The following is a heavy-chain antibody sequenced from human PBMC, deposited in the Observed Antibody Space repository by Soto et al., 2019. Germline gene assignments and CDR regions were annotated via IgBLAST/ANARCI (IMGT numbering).Heavy chain of an antibody. CDR1: GYTFTSYY. CDR2: INPSGGST. Sequence: ASVKVSCKASGYTFTSYYLHWVRQAPGQGLEWMGIINPSGGSTSYAQKFQGRVTMTRDTSTSTVYMELSSLRSEDTAVYYCARSSGSYYYFDYWGQGTLVTVSS. CDR3: ARSSGSYYYFDY. V-gene: IGHV1-46*01. D-gene: IGHD1-26*01. J-gene: IGHJ4*02.